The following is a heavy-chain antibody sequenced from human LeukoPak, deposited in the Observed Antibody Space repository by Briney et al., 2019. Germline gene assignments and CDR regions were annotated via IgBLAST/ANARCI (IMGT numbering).Heavy chain of an antibody. Sequence: PSETLSLTCTVSGGSISNYYWSWIRQPAGNGLEWIGRIYTSGTTIYNSALKSRVTMSVDTSKNQFSLKLSSVTAADTAVYYCARSTIPGWFDPWGQGTLVTVSS. CDR3: ARSTIPGWFDP. D-gene: IGHD2-2*01. CDR1: GGSISNYY. J-gene: IGHJ5*02. V-gene: IGHV4-4*07. CDR2: IYTSGTT.